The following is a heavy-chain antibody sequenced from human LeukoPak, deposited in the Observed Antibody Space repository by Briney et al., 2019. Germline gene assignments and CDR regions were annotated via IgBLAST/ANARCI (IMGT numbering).Heavy chain of an antibody. CDR3: ARGVDSTMVTPDY. J-gene: IGHJ4*02. Sequence: ASVKVSCKASGYTFTTYSITWVRQAPGQGLEWMGWISAYNGNTNYAQKLQGRVTMTTDTSTLTAYMELRRLRSDDTAVYYCARGVDSTMVTPDYWGRGPLVPVS. D-gene: IGHD5-18*01. CDR2: ISAYNGNT. V-gene: IGHV1-18*01. CDR1: GYTFTTYS.